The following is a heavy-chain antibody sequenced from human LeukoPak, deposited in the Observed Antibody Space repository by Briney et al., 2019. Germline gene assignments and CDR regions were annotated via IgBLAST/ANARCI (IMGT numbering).Heavy chain of an antibody. CDR2: IYYSGST. V-gene: IGHV4-59*01. CDR1: GGSISSYY. Sequence: SETLSLTCTVSGGSISSYYWSWIRQPPGKGLEWIGYIYYSGSTNYNPSLKSRVTISVDTSKNQFSLKLSSVTAADTAVYYCARAHPTTVLLLNWGQGTLVTVSS. D-gene: IGHD4-17*01. J-gene: IGHJ4*02. CDR3: ARAHPTTVLLLN.